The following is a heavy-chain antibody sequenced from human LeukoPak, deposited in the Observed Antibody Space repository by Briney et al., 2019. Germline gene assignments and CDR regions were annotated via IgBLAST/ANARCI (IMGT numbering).Heavy chain of an antibody. CDR2: VNTDGTVT. Sequence: GGSLRLSCAASGFTLSKYWMLWVRQAPGKGLESVSRVNTDGTVTTYADSVKGRFTVSRDNADNTMFLQMNSVRDEDTAVYYCATKQWLAPPPDSWGQGTPVTVSS. V-gene: IGHV3-74*01. CDR3: ATKQWLAPPPDS. CDR1: GFTLSKYW. J-gene: IGHJ4*02. D-gene: IGHD6-19*01.